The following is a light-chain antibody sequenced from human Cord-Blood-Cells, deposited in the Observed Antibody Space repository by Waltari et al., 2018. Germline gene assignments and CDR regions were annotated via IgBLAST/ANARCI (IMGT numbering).Light chain of an antibody. CDR3: QQYGSSPHS. Sequence: EIVLTQSPGTLSSSPGERATLSCRASQSVSSSYLAWYQQKPGQAPRLLIYGASSRDTGTPDRFSGSGSGTDFTLTISRLEPEDFAVYYCQQYGSSPHSFGQGTKLEIK. J-gene: IGKJ2*03. CDR1: QSVSSSY. V-gene: IGKV3-20*01. CDR2: GAS.